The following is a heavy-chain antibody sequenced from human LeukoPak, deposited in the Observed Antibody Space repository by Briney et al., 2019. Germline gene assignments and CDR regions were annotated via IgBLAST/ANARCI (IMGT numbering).Heavy chain of an antibody. J-gene: IGHJ6*02. CDR2: IYYSGST. Sequence: SETLSLTCTVSGGSISSYYWSWIRQPPGKGLEWIGYIYYSGSTSYNPSLKSRVTISVDTSKNQFSLKLSSVTAADTAVYYCARQSITMVRGVRRYYYYGMDVWGQGTTVTVSS. D-gene: IGHD3-10*01. CDR3: ARQSITMVRGVRRYYYYGMDV. CDR1: GGSISSYY. V-gene: IGHV4-59*08.